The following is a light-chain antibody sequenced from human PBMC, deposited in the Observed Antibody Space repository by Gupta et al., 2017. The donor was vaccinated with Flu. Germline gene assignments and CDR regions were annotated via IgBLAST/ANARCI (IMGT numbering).Light chain of an antibody. CDR3: MQGAHWPWA. CDR1: QGLVYSEGNTY. J-gene: IGKJ1*01. V-gene: IGKV2-30*01. Sequence: ISCRSSQGLVYSEGNTYLHWFQQRPGQSPRRLIHQVSYRDSGVPDRFSGSGSGTDFTLKISRVEAEDVGVYFCMQGAHWPWAFGQGTKVEIK. CDR2: QVS.